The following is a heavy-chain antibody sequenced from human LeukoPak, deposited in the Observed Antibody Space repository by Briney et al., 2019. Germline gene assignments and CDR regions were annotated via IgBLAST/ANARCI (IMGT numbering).Heavy chain of an antibody. Sequence: SETLSLTCAVYGGSFSGYYWSWIRQPPGKGLEWIGEINHSGSTNYNPSLKSRVTISVDASKNQFSLKLSSVTAADTAVYYCARGAVGSSSQYFDYWGQGTLVTVSS. D-gene: IGHD6-6*01. J-gene: IGHJ4*02. V-gene: IGHV4-34*01. CDR3: ARGAVGSSSQYFDY. CDR1: GGSFSGYY. CDR2: INHSGST.